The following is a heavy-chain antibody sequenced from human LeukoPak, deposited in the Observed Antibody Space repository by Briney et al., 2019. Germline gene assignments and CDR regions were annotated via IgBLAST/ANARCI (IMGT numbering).Heavy chain of an antibody. CDR1: GGSMSRCSYY. Sequence: SETLSLTCTVCGGSMSRCSYYWSWIRQPAGKGLEWIGRIYTSGSTNYNPSLKSRVTISVDTSKNQFSLKLSSVTAADTAVYYCARADGGWYYFDYWGQGTLVTVSS. CDR3: ARADGGWYYFDY. V-gene: IGHV4-61*02. D-gene: IGHD6-19*01. J-gene: IGHJ4*02. CDR2: IYTSGST.